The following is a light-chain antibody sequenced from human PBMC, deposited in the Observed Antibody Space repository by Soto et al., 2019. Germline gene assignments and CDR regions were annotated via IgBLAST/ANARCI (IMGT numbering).Light chain of an antibody. J-gene: IGKJ1*01. V-gene: IGKV3-15*01. CDR2: GAS. CDR3: QQYNNWPGT. CDR1: ESVSNN. Sequence: EILMTQSPATLSVSPGERATLSCRATESVSNNLAWYQQKPRQAPRLLIYGASTRAPGIPARFSGSGSGTEFTLTISGLQSEDCAVYCCQQYNNWPGTFGRGTKVES.